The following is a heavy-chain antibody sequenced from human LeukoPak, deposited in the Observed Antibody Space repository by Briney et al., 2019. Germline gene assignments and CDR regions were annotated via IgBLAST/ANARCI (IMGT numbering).Heavy chain of an antibody. Sequence: ASVKVSCKASGYTFTSYYMHWVRQAPGQGLEWMGLINPSGGSTSYAQKFQGRVTMTRDMSTSTVYMELSSLRSEDTAVYYCARVRRDGYNNYRAFDIWGQGTMVTVSS. J-gene: IGHJ3*02. CDR3: ARVRRDGYNNYRAFDI. CDR2: INPSGGST. D-gene: IGHD5-24*01. CDR1: GYTFTSYY. V-gene: IGHV1-46*01.